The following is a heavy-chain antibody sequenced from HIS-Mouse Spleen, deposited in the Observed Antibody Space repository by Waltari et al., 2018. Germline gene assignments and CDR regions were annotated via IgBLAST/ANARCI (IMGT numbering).Heavy chain of an antibody. V-gene: IGHV3-23*01. D-gene: IGHD1-26*01. CDR1: GFPFSSYA. Sequence: EVQLLESGGGLVQPGGSLILSCAAPGFPFSSYAMSWCRQPPGKGGEWVSVIGGSGVSTYYADSVKGRLTISRDNSKNTLYLQMNSLRAEDTAVYYCAKDRGGSYRLDYGMDVWGQGTTVTVSS. CDR2: IGGSGVST. CDR3: AKDRGGSYRLDYGMDV. J-gene: IGHJ6*02.